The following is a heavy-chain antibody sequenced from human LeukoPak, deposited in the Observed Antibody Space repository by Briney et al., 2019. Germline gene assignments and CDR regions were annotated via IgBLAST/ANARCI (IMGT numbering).Heavy chain of an antibody. CDR2: IRSKANSYAT. J-gene: IGHJ4*02. D-gene: IGHD6-6*01. CDR1: GFTFSGSA. Sequence: GGSLRLSCAASGFTFSGSAMHWVRQASGKGLEGVGRIRSKANSYATAYAATVKGRFTISRDDSKNTAYLQMNRLKTEDTAVYYCTSHGIEGYSSSSGQVAYLDYWGQGTLVTVSS. V-gene: IGHV3-73*01. CDR3: TSHGIEGYSSSSGQVAYLDY.